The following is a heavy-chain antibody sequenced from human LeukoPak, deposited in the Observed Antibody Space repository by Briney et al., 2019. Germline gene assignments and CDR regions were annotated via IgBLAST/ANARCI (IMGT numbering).Heavy chain of an antibody. CDR1: GGTFSSYA. Sequence: ASVKVSCKASGGTFSSYAISWVRQAPGQGLEWMGGIIPIFGTANYAQKFQGRATITTDESTSTAYMELSSLRSEDTAVYYCSASLHPGYSSGWYGGGYWGQGTLVTVSS. CDR3: SASLHPGYSSGWYGGGY. V-gene: IGHV1-69*05. J-gene: IGHJ4*02. D-gene: IGHD6-19*01. CDR2: IIPIFGTA.